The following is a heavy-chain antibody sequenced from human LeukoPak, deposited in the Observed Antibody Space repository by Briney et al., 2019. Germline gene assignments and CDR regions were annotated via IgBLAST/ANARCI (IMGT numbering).Heavy chain of an antibody. J-gene: IGHJ4*02. CDR2: IHASGGRT. CDR1: GFTFSSYA. CDR3: ARAGSASWYDY. V-gene: IGHV3-23*01. D-gene: IGHD6-13*01. Sequence: GGSLRLSCAASGFTFSSYAMSWVRQAPGKGLEWVSDIHASGGRTFYADSVKGRSAISRDNSKNTLFLQMNSLRAEDTALYYCARAGSASWYDYWGQGTLVTVSS.